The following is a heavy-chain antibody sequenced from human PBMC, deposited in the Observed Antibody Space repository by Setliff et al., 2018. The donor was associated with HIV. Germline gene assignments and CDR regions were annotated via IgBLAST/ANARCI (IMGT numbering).Heavy chain of an antibody. V-gene: IGHV3-21*01. CDR1: GFTFSGYS. Sequence: PGGSLRLSCAASGFTFSGYSMNWVRQAPGKGLEWVSSISSNSTYIYYADPVKGRFTISRDNDKNSLYMQMNSLRAEDTAVYYCARDSDVTSDAFEIWGQGTMVTVSS. D-gene: IGHD4-17*01. CDR3: ARDSDVTSDAFEI. CDR2: ISSNSTYI. J-gene: IGHJ3*02.